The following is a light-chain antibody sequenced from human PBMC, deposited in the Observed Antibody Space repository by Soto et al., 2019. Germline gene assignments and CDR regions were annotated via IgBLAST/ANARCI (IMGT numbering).Light chain of an antibody. CDR2: GAS. CDR3: QQYGDSPLT. Sequence: EIVLTQSPGTLSLSPGERAALSCRASQSVSSSTSLAWYQQKTGQAPRLLIYGASSRAVGVPDRFSGSGSGTDFSLTISRLEPEDFAVYYCQQYGDSPLTFGGGTMVE. J-gene: IGKJ4*01. V-gene: IGKV3-20*01. CDR1: QSVSSSTS.